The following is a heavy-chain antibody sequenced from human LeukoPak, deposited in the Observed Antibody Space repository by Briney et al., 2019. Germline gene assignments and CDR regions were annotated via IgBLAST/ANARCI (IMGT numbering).Heavy chain of an antibody. D-gene: IGHD3-22*01. J-gene: IGHJ4*02. CDR3: ARAPHSSGYYATSLFDY. CDR2: ISSSGSTI. V-gene: IGHV3-11*01. CDR1: GFTFSDYY. Sequence: PGGSLRLSCAASGFTFSDYYMSWIRQAPGKGLEWVSYISSSGSTIYYADSVKGRFTISRDNAKNSLYLQMNSPRAEDTAVYYSARAPHSSGYYATSLFDYWGQGTLVTVSS.